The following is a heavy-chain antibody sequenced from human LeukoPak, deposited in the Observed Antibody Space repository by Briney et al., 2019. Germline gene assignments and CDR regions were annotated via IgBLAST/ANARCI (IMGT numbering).Heavy chain of an antibody. J-gene: IGHJ4*02. V-gene: IGHV1-24*01. D-gene: IGHD4-17*01. CDR2: FNPEDGET. CDR1: GYTLTELS. Sequence: GASVKVSCKVSGYTLTELSMHWVRQAPGKGLEWMGGFNPEDGETIYAQKFQGRVTMTEDTSTDTAYMELSSLRSEDTAVYYCATLRTHDYGDHRFDYWGQGTLVTVSS. CDR3: ATLRTHDYGDHRFDY.